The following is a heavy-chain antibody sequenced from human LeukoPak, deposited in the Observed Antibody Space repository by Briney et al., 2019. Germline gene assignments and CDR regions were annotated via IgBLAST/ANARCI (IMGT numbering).Heavy chain of an antibody. D-gene: IGHD6-13*01. V-gene: IGHV3-74*01. Sequence: GGSLRLSCEASGFTFRDYWMHWVRQAPGKGLVWVSRINGDESSRAYADSVKGRFTISRDNAKNSLYLQMNSLRAEDTAVYYCARDPPYSSSWYAPDYWGQGTLVTVSS. CDR1: GFTFRDYW. CDR3: ARDPPYSSSWYAPDY. J-gene: IGHJ4*02. CDR2: INGDESSR.